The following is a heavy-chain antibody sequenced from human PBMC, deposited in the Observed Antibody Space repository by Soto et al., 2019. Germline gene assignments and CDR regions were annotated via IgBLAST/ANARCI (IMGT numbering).Heavy chain of an antibody. V-gene: IGHV4-31*03. Sequence: QVQLQESSRGLVKPSQTLSLTCTVSGGSISSGGYYWSWIRQHPGKGLEWIGYIYYSGSTYYNPSLKSRVTISVDTSKNQFSLKLSSVTAADTAVYYCARDCSGGSCPLDYWGQGTLVTVSS. CDR3: ARDCSGGSCPLDY. CDR2: IYYSGST. D-gene: IGHD2-15*01. CDR1: GGSISSGGYY. J-gene: IGHJ4*02.